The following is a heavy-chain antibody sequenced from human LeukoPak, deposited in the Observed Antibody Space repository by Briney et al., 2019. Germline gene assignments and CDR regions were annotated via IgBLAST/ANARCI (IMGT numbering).Heavy chain of an antibody. D-gene: IGHD3-22*01. CDR2: ISWNSGSI. V-gene: IGHV3-9*01. J-gene: IGHJ4*02. Sequence: GGSLRLSCAASGFTFSSYAMHWVRQAPGKGLEWVSGISWNSGSIGYADSVKGRFTISRDNAKNSLYLQMNSLRAEDTALYYCAKDVETYYYDSSGYSSFDYWGQGTLVTVSS. CDR1: GFTFSSYA. CDR3: AKDVETYYYDSSGYSSFDY.